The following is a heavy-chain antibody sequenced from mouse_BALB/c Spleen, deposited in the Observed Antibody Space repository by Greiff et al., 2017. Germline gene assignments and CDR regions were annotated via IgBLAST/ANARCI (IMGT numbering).Heavy chain of an antibody. CDR3: ARGGYYGSSSFDY. D-gene: IGHD1-1*01. CDR2: IWSGGST. J-gene: IGHJ2*01. V-gene: IGHV2-2*02. CDR1: GFSLTSYG. Sequence: VKLMESGPGLVQPSQSLSITCTVSGFSLTSYGVHWVRQSPGKGLEWLGVIWSGGSTDYNAAFISRLSISKDNSKSQVFFKMNSLQANDTAIYYCARGGYYGSSSFDYWGQGTTLTVSS.